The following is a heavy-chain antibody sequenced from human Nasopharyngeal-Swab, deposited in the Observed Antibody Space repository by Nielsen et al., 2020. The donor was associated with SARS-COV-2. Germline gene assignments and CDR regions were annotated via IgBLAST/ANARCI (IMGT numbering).Heavy chain of an antibody. CDR1: GFTFSSYA. CDR3: ARYCSTTSCPRGFDY. Sequence: GESLKISCAASGFTFSSYAMSWVRQAPGKGLEWVAHIKQSGSGQYYVDSVKGRFTISRDNAKNSLSLQMNSLRAEDTAVYYCARYCSTTSCPRGFDYWGQGTLVTVSS. V-gene: IGHV3-7*01. J-gene: IGHJ4*02. D-gene: IGHD2-2*01. CDR2: IKQSGSGQ.